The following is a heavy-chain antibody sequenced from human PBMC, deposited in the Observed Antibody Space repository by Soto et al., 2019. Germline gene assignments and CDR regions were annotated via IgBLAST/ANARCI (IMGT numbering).Heavy chain of an antibody. CDR1: GYTFTSYA. J-gene: IGHJ4*02. Sequence: ASVKVSCKASGYTFTSYAMHWVRQAPGQRLEWMGWINAGNGNTKYSQKFQGRVTITRDTSASTAYMELSSLRSEDTAVYYCARALRWSGNWNYFGGYWGQGTLVTVSS. CDR3: ARALRWSGNWNYFGGY. D-gene: IGHD1-7*01. CDR2: INAGNGNT. V-gene: IGHV1-3*01.